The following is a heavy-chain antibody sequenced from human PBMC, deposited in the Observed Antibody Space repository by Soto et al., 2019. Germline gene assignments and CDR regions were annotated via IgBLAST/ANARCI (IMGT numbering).Heavy chain of an antibody. CDR2: IWYDGSTK. CDR1: GFMFRSYA. Sequence: QVQLVESGGDVVQSGRSLRLSCAASGFMFRSYAMHWVRQAPGKGLEWVAGIWYDGSTKYYGDSVKGRYSISRDNSKNMLDLQMNSLGAEDTAVYYCARVASSSSWHIPHFDQWGQGTLVTVSS. V-gene: IGHV3-33*01. CDR3: ARVASSSSWHIPHFDQ. D-gene: IGHD6-13*01. J-gene: IGHJ4*02.